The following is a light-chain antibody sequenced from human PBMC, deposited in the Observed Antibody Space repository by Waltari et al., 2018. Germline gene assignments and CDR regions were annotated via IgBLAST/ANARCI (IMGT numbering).Light chain of an antibody. Sequence: QSALTQPASVSGSPGQSITISCTGTTNDIGAYNYVSRYQHHPGKAPQLIIYEVSNRPSGVSNRFSGSKSGNTASLTISGLQAGDEADYYCSSYTSRTTLIFGGGTKVTVL. CDR2: EVS. CDR1: TNDIGAYNY. J-gene: IGLJ2*01. CDR3: SSYTSRTTLI. V-gene: IGLV2-14*01.